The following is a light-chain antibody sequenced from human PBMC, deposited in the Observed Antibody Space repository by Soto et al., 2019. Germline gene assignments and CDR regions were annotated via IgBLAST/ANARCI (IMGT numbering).Light chain of an antibody. J-gene: IGKJ4*01. CDR3: QQLNSYPFT. Sequence: IQLTQSPSSLSASVGDRVTITCRASQGISSYLAWYQQKPGKAPKLLVYAASTLQSGVPSRFSGSGSGTDFTLAISRLRPEDFATCYCQQLNSYPFTFGGGTKVEIK. CDR2: AAS. CDR1: QGISSY. V-gene: IGKV1-9*01.